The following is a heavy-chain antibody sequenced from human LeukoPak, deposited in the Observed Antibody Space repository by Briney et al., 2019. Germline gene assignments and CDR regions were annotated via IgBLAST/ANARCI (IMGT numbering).Heavy chain of an antibody. CDR3: TRDLGDGYNSFFDY. CDR2: ISAYNGNR. V-gene: IGHV1-18*04. D-gene: IGHD5-24*01. CDR1: GYIFTSFG. Sequence: ASVTVSCKASGYIFTSFGVSWLRQAPGQGLEWMGWISAYNGNRNYAQKFQGRVTMTTDTSTSTAYMDLRSLRSDDTAVYYCTRDLGDGYNSFFDYWGQGTLVTVSS. J-gene: IGHJ4*02.